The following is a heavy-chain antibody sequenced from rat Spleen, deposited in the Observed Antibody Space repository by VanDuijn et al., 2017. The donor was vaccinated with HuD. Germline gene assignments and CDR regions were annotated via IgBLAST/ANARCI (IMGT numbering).Heavy chain of an antibody. CDR2: ISTGGGST. D-gene: IGHD1-10*01. CDR1: GFTFSNYY. CDR3: TRDPYRANNNGDYFDY. Sequence: EVQLVESGGGLVQPGRSLKLSCAASGFTFSNYYMAWVRQAPTTGLEWVAYISTGGGSTYYRDSVKGRFTISRDNAKSTLYLQMNSLRSEDTGTYYCTRDPYRANNNGDYFDYWGQGVMVTVSS. V-gene: IGHV5-27*01. J-gene: IGHJ2*01.